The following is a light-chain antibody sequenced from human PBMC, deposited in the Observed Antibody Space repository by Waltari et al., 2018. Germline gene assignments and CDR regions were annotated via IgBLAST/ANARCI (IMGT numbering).Light chain of an antibody. CDR3: AAWDDSLYGRV. Sequence: QSVLTQPPSASGTPWQTVSISCSGGSSNIAVNTVNWYQQLPGMAPKLLINGNNPRPSVVPDRFSGSTSGTSASLAISGLQSEDEADYYCAAWDDSLYGRVFGGGTKLTVL. CDR1: SSNIAVNT. V-gene: IGLV1-44*01. CDR2: GNN. J-gene: IGLJ2*01.